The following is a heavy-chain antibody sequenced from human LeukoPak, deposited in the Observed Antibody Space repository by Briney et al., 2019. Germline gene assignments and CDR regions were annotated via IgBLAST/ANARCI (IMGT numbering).Heavy chain of an antibody. CDR3: ARDGVTVAGPTNDY. CDR1: GFTFSSYS. D-gene: IGHD6-19*01. CDR2: ISSSSSTI. J-gene: IGHJ4*02. V-gene: IGHV3-48*04. Sequence: PGGSLRLSCAASGFTFSSYSMNWVRQAPGKGLEWVSYISSSSSTIYYADSVKGRFTISRDNAKNSLYLQMNSLRAEDTAVYYCARDGVTVAGPTNDYWGQGTLVTVSS.